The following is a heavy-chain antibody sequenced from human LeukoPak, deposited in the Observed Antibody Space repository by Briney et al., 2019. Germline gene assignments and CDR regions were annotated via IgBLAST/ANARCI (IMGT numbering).Heavy chain of an antibody. V-gene: IGHV4-39*01. CDR3: ARQELGYCDGFGCSRSAFDI. CDR1: GGSISDSSYY. J-gene: IGHJ3*02. Sequence: SETLSLTCTVSGGSISDSSYYWAWIRQPPGKGLEWIGNIYYSGSTYYNPSLKSRVTISVDTSKIQFSLKLSSVTAADTAVYYCARQELGYCDGFGCSRSAFDIWGQGTVVTVSS. D-gene: IGHD2-15*01. CDR2: IYYSGST.